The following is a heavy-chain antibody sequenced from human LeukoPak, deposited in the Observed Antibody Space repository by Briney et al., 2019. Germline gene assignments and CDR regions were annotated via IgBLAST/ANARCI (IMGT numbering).Heavy chain of an antibody. Sequence: GGSLRLSCAASGFTFSNAWMSWVRQAPGKGLEWVAVISYDGSNKYYADSVKGRFTISRDNSKNTLYLQMNSLRAEDTAVYYCARDRKGDYYDSSGYYVFDYWGQGTLVTVSS. CDR1: GFTFSNAW. D-gene: IGHD3-22*01. CDR2: ISYDGSNK. CDR3: ARDRKGDYYDSSGYYVFDY. V-gene: IGHV3-30-3*01. J-gene: IGHJ4*02.